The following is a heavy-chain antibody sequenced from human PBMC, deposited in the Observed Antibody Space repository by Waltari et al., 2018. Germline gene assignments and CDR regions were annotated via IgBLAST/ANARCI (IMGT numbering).Heavy chain of an antibody. J-gene: IGHJ4*02. CDR1: GGSISSGGYS. CDR3: ARDRAAAAGTFDY. V-gene: IGHV4-30-2*01. Sequence: QLQLQESGSGLVKPSQTLSLTCAVSGGSISSGGYSWSWIRQPPGKGLEWIGNIYHSGSTYYNPSLKSRVTISVDRSKNQFSLKLSSVTAADTAVYYCARDRAAAAGTFDYWGQGTLVTVSS. D-gene: IGHD6-13*01. CDR2: IYHSGST.